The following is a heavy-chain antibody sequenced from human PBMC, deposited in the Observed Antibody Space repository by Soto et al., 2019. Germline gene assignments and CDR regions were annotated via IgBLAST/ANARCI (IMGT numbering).Heavy chain of an antibody. J-gene: IGHJ3*02. CDR1: GFPFTKAW. V-gene: IGHV3-15*01. Sequence: EVQLVESGGSLVTPGGSLILSCAASGFPFTKAWMTWVRQAPGKGLEWVGRIRSKTSSETREYAAPGKGRFTISRDDSKNMLYLEMNSLKIEDTGVYYCTTDGFTGIVGIWGQGTMVTVSS. CDR2: IRSKTSSETR. D-gene: IGHD3-22*01. CDR3: TTDGFTGIVGI.